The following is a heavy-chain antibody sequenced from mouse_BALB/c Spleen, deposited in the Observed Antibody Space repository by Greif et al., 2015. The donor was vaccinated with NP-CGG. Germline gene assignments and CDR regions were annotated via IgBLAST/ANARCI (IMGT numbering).Heavy chain of an antibody. V-gene: IGHV14-1*02. Sequence: EVQLQQSGAELVRPGALVKLSCKASGFNIKDYYMHWVEQRPEQGLEWIGWIDPENGNTIYDPKFQGKASITADTSSNTAYLQLSSLTAEYSAVYYGVGITTSFAYWGQGTLVTVSA. CDR1: GFNIKDYY. D-gene: IGHD2-4*01. J-gene: IGHJ3*01. CDR2: IDPENGNT. CDR3: VGITTSFAY.